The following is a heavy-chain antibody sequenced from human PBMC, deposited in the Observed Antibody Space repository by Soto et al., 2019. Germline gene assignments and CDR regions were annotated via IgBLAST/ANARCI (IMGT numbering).Heavy chain of an antibody. CDR2: ISAYNGNT. D-gene: IGHD3-3*01. J-gene: IGHJ4*02. Sequence: ASVKVSCKASGYTFTSYGISWVRQAPGQGLEWMGWISAYNGNTNYAQKLQGRVTMTTDTSTSTAYMELRSLRSDDTAVYYCAREGPHYDFWSGYYTGREFDYWGQGTLVTVS. CDR1: GYTFTSYG. V-gene: IGHV1-18*04. CDR3: AREGPHYDFWSGYYTGREFDY.